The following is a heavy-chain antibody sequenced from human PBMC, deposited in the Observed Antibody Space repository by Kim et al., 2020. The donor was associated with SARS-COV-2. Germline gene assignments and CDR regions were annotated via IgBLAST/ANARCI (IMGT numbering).Heavy chain of an antibody. CDR2: ISYDGSNK. CDR1: GFTFSSYG. J-gene: IGHJ3*02. CDR3: AKVLRDGAFDI. V-gene: IGHV3-30*18. Sequence: GGSLRLSCAASGFTFSSYGMHWVRQAPGKGLEWVAVISYDGSNKYYADSVKGRFTISRDNSKNTLYLQMNSLRAEDTAVYYCAKVLRDGAFDIWGQGTMVTVSS. D-gene: IGHD3-16*01.